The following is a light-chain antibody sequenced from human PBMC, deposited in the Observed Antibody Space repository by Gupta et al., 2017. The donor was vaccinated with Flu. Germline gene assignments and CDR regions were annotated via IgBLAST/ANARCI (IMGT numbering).Light chain of an antibody. Sequence: DRVTITCRASQSISSWLAWYQQKPGKAPNLLIYKASSLESGVPSRFSGSGSGTEFTLTISSLQPDDFATYYCQQYNSYSIFTFGPGTKVDSK. CDR1: QSISSW. J-gene: IGKJ3*01. V-gene: IGKV1-5*03. CDR3: QQYNSYSIFT. CDR2: KAS.